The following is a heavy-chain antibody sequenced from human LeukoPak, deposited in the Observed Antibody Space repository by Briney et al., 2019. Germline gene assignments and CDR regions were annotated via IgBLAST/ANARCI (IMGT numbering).Heavy chain of an antibody. CDR3: AIEGSYYDSSGYYHDY. Sequence: GGSLRLSCAASGFTFSDYYMSWIRQAPGKGLEWVSYISSSGSTIYYADSVKGRSTISRDNAKNSLYLQMNSLRAKDTAVYYCAIEGSYYDSSGYYHDYWGQGTLVTVSS. D-gene: IGHD3-22*01. V-gene: IGHV3-11*01. J-gene: IGHJ4*02. CDR2: ISSSGSTI. CDR1: GFTFSDYY.